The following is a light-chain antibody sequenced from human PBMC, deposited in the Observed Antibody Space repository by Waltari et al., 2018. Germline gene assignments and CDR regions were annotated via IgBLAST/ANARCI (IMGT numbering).Light chain of an antibody. V-gene: IGLV2-14*01. Sequence: QSALTQPASVSGSPGQSITISCTGTNSDVGSYNYVSWYQQHPCKAPKLMSYEVTNRHSGLSNRFSGSKSGNTASLTITELQAEDEADYYCSSYAGNDLVIFGGGTKLTVL. CDR2: EVT. J-gene: IGLJ2*01. CDR3: SSYAGNDLVI. CDR1: NSDVGSYNY.